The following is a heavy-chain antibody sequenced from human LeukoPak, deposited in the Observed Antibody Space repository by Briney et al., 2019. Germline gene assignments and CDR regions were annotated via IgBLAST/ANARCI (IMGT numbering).Heavy chain of an antibody. CDR3: TSAVLAYCGGDCYSTVDY. V-gene: IGHV3-49*03. J-gene: IGHJ4*02. CDR1: GFTFGDYA. D-gene: IGHD2-21*02. Sequence: PGGSLRLSCTASGFTFGDYAMSWFRQAPGKGLEWVGFIRSKAYGGTTEYAASVKGRFTISRDDSKSIPYLQMNSLKTEDTAVYYCTSAVLAYCGGDCYSTVDYWGQGTLATVSS. CDR2: IRSKAYGGTT.